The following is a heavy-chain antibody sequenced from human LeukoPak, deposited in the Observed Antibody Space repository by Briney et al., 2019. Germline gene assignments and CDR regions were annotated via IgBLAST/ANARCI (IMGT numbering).Heavy chain of an antibody. V-gene: IGHV1-2*06. CDR1: GYTFTSYG. CDR3: ARGSDSGTPRWFDP. D-gene: IGHD1-26*01. J-gene: IGHJ5*02. CDR2: IDPNDGGT. Sequence: ASVKVSCKASGYTFTSYGISWVRQAPGQGPEWMGRIDPNDGGTNYAQKFQGRVTMTRDTSISTAYMKLSSLRSDDTAVYYCARGSDSGTPRWFDPWGQGTLVTV.